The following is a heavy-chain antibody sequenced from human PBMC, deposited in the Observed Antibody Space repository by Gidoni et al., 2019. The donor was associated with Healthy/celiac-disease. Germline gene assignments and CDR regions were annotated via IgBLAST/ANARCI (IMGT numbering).Heavy chain of an antibody. CDR3: ARDYRGAVVTPGRGAFDI. CDR2: IIPIFGTA. J-gene: IGHJ3*02. V-gene: IGHV1-69*01. Sequence: QVQLVQSGAEVKKPGSSVKVSCKAYGGTFSSYAISWVRQAPGQGLEWMGGIIPIFGTANYAQKFQGRVTITADESTSTDYMELSSLRSEDTAVYYCARDYRGAVVTPGRGAFDIWGQGTMVTVSS. CDR1: GGTFSSYA. D-gene: IGHD2-15*01.